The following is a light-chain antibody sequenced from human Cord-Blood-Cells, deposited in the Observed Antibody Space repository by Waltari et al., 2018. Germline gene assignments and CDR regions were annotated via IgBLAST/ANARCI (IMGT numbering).Light chain of an antibody. CDR2: GAS. J-gene: IGKJ2*01. V-gene: IGKV3-20*01. CDR1: QSVSSSY. Sequence: EIVLTQSPGTLSLSPGERATLPGRASQSVSSSYLAWYQQKPGQASRLLIYGASSRATGIPDRFSGSGSGTDFTLTISRLEPEDVAVYYCQQDGSSSYTFGQGTKLEIK. CDR3: QQDGSSSYT.